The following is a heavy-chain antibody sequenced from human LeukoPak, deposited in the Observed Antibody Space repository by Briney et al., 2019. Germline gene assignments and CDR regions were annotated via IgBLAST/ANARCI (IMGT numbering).Heavy chain of an antibody. CDR1: GFTFSSYG. CDR2: IRYDGSKK. Sequence: GGSLRLSCAASGFTFSSYGMHWVRQAPGKGLEWVAFIRYDGSKKYYADSVKGRFTISRDNSKNTLYLQMNSLRAEDTAVYYCAKQMAVDYFDYWGQGTLVTVSS. V-gene: IGHV3-30*02. CDR3: AKQMAVDYFDY. J-gene: IGHJ4*02. D-gene: IGHD5-24*01.